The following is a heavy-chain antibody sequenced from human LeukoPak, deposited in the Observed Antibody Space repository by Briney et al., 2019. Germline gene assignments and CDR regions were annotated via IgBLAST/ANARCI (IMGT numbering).Heavy chain of an antibody. CDR1: GGSISSYY. CDR2: IYYSGST. CDR3: ASARRYSYGYGYYYGMDV. Sequence: SETLSLTCTVSGGSISSYYWSWIRQPPGKGLEWIGYIYYSGSTNYNPSLKSRVTISVDTSKNQFSLKLSSVTAADTAVYYCASARRYSYGYGYYYGMDVWGQGTTVTVSS. V-gene: IGHV4-59*01. J-gene: IGHJ6*02. D-gene: IGHD5-18*01.